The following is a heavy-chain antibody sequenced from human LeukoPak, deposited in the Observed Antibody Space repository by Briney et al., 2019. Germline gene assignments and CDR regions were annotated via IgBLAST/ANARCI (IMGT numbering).Heavy chain of an antibody. V-gene: IGHV3-43D*04. CDR1: GFTFDDYG. CDR2: ITWDGGRT. D-gene: IGHD6-6*01. CDR3: ARDQRVTGRPDIDY. Sequence: GGFLRLSCAASGFTFDDYGMHWVRQAPGKGLEWVSLITWDGGRTYYADSVKGRFTISRDNAKNTLYLQMNNLRAEDTAMYYCARDQRVTGRPDIDYWGQGTLVIVSS. J-gene: IGHJ4*02.